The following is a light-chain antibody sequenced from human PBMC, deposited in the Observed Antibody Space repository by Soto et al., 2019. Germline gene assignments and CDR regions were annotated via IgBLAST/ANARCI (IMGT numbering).Light chain of an antibody. Sequence: EIVMTQSPATLSVSPGERATLSCRASQSVSSNLAWYQQKPGQAPRLLIYGESTRATGIPARFSGSGSGTEFILTISSLQSEDFAVYYCQHYNNWPRTFGQGTKVEIK. CDR2: GES. J-gene: IGKJ1*01. V-gene: IGKV3-15*01. CDR3: QHYNNWPRT. CDR1: QSVSSN.